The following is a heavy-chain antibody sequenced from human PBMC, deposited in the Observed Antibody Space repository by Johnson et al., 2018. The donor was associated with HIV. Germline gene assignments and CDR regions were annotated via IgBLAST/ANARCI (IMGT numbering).Heavy chain of an antibody. CDR3: APLGDAFDI. V-gene: IGHV3-30*04. J-gene: IGHJ3*02. CDR1: GFTFSSYA. D-gene: IGHD7-27*01. Sequence: QMQLVESGGGVVQPGRSLRLSCAASGFTFSSYAMHWVRQAPGKGLEWVAVISYDGNNRYYVDSVKGRFTISRDNSKNTLYLQMNSLRAEDTAVYYCAPLGDAFDIWGQGTMVTVSS. CDR2: ISYDGNNR.